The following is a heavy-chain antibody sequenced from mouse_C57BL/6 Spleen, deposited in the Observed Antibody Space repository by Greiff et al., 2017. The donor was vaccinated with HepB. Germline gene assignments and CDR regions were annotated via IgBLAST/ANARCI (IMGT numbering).Heavy chain of an antibody. CDR2: ISSGSSTI. CDR3: ARGYYYGSSLYYYAMDY. Sequence: EVKVVESGGGLVKPGGSLKLSCAASGFTFSDYGMHWVRQAPEKGLEWVAYISSGSSTIYYADTVKGRFTISRDNAKNTLFLQMTSLRSEDTAMYYCARGYYYGSSLYYYAMDYWGQGTSVTVSS. CDR1: GFTFSDYG. V-gene: IGHV5-17*01. J-gene: IGHJ4*01. D-gene: IGHD1-1*01.